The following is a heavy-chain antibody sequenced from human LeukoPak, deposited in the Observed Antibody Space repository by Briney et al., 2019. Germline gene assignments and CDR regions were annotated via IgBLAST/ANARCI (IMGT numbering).Heavy chain of an antibody. CDR1: GFTFSSSA. D-gene: IGHD4-17*01. V-gene: IGHV3-23*01. CDR3: ATVTGYGDYGSHDY. Sequence: GGSLRLSCAASGFTFSSSAMSWVRQAPGKGLGWVSAIRGNGGSTYYADSVKGRFTISRDNSKNTLYLQMNSWRAEDTAVYYCATVTGYGDYGSHDYWGQGTLVTVSS. CDR2: IRGNGGST. J-gene: IGHJ4*02.